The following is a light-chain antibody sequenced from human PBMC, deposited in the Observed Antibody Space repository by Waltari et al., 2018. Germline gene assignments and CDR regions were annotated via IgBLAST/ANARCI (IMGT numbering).Light chain of an antibody. V-gene: IGKV3-20*01. Sequence: VLTQSQGTLSLSPGERATLSCRASQSFSSDYLAWYQQKPGQAPRLLIYGASSRATGISDRFSGSGSGTDFTLTISRLEPEDFAVYYCQEFGSSPYTFGQGTKLEI. CDR1: QSFSSDY. CDR3: QEFGSSPYT. CDR2: GAS. J-gene: IGKJ2*01.